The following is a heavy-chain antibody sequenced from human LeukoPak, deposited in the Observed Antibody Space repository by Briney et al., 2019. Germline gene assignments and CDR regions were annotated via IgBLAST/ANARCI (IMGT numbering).Heavy chain of an antibody. Sequence: SGTLSLTCTVSGGSISSYYWSWIRQPPGKGLEWIGYIYYSGSTNYNPSLKSRVTISVDTSKNQFSLKLSSVTAADTAVYYCARGLVPYFDYWGQGTLVTVSS. CDR1: GGSISSYY. J-gene: IGHJ4*02. CDR2: IYYSGST. D-gene: IGHD6-19*01. V-gene: IGHV4-59*01. CDR3: ARGLVPYFDY.